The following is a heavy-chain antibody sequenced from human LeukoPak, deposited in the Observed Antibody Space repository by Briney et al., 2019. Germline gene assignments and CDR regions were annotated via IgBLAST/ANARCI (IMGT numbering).Heavy chain of an antibody. CDR3: ARLQYSFLYGSGSYGVDY. CDR2: IKTKTDGGAT. CDR1: GFTFSNVY. Sequence: GGSLRLSCAASGFTFSNVYMSWVRQAPGKGLEWVGRIKTKTDGGATDYAAPVKGRFTISRDNAKRSLYLQMNSLRAEDTAVYYCARLQYSFLYGSGSYGVDYWGQGTLVTVSS. J-gene: IGHJ4*02. D-gene: IGHD3-10*01. V-gene: IGHV3-15*01.